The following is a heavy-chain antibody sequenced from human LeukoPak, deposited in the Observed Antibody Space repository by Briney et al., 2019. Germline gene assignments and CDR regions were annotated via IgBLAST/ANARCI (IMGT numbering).Heavy chain of an antibody. V-gene: IGHV4-4*07. Sequence: PSETLSLTCAVYGGSFSGYYWSWIRQPAGKGLEWIGRIYTSGSTNYNPSLKSRVTMSVDTSKNQFSLKLSSVTAADTAVYYCARDRLPSRGAFDIWGQGTMVTVSS. CDR3: ARDRLPSRGAFDI. J-gene: IGHJ3*02. CDR2: IYTSGST. D-gene: IGHD5-12*01. CDR1: GGSFSGYY.